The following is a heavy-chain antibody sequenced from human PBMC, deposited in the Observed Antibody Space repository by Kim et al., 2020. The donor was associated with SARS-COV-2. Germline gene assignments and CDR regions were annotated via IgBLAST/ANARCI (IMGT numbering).Heavy chain of an antibody. CDR2: IYHSGST. CDR3: AGGPYDFWSGSLHYYYYGMDV. D-gene: IGHD3-3*01. J-gene: IGHJ6*02. V-gene: IGHV4-4*02. CDR1: GGSISSSNW. Sequence: SETLSLTCAVSGGSISSSNWWSWVRQPPGKGLEWIGEIYHSGSTNYNPSLKSRVTISVDKSKNQFSLKLSSVTAADTAVYYCAGGPYDFWSGSLHYYYYGMDVWGQGTTVTVSS.